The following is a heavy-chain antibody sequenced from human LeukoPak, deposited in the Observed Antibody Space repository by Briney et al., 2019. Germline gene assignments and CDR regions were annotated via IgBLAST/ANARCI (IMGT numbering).Heavy chain of an antibody. CDR3: ARGAPLNDAFDI. V-gene: IGHV4-59*01. CDR2: IYYSGST. Sequence: SETLSLTCTVSGGSISSYYWSWIRQPPGKGLEWIGYIYYSGSTNYNPSLKSRVTISVDTSKNQFSLKLSSVTAADTAVYYCARGAPLNDAFDIWGQGTMVTVSS. CDR1: GGSISSYY. J-gene: IGHJ3*02.